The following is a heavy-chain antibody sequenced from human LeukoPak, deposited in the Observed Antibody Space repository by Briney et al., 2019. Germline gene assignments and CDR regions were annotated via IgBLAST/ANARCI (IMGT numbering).Heavy chain of an antibody. CDR2: TIGSGYNT. J-gene: IGHJ4*02. V-gene: IGHV3-23*01. CDR3: AKSRSGSANWALQIFDN. CDR1: GFTFSNYA. Sequence: GGSLRLSCAASGFTFSNYAMSWVRQAPGKGLEWVSATIGSGYNTYYADSVKGRFAISRDSSKNTLYLQMNSLRAEDTAVYFCAKSRSGSANWALQIFDNWGQGTLVTVSS. D-gene: IGHD1-1*01.